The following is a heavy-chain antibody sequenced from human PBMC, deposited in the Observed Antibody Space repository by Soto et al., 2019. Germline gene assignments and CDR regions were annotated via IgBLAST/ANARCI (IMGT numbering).Heavy chain of an antibody. CDR1: GASISSGGYY. V-gene: IGHV4-31*03. Sequence: TLSLTCPVSGASISSGGYYWSWIRQHPGKGLEWIGYIYYSGSTYYNPSLKSRVTISVDTSKNQFSLKLSSVTAADTAVYYCARVGRNCSGGRCFAFDIWGQGTMVTVSS. J-gene: IGHJ3*02. CDR2: IYYSGST. CDR3: ARVGRNCSGGRCFAFDI. D-gene: IGHD2-15*01.